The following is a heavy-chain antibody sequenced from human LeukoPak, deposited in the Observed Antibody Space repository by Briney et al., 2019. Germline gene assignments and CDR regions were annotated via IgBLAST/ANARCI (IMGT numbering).Heavy chain of an antibody. V-gene: IGHV1-46*01. CDR3: TRADNQEFES. J-gene: IGHJ4*02. D-gene: IGHD5-24*01. Sequence: ASVTVSCKASGYIFTNYFIHWVRQDPGQGLEWMGIINCGDGTASYAQKFQGRLTITRDTSTSTVHMDLRSLRSDDTAMYFCTRADNQEFESWGQGALGTVSS. CDR1: GYIFTNYF. CDR2: INCGDGTA.